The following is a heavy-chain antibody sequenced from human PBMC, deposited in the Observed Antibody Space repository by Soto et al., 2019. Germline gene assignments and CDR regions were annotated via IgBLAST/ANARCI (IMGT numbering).Heavy chain of an antibody. CDR3: VREERVPFTTGWSVAY. CDR1: GFNVSGTY. D-gene: IGHD1-1*01. J-gene: IGHJ4*02. CDR2: LYGTGST. Sequence: EVQLVESGGGLIQPGGSLRLSCAASGFNVSGTYMSWVRLPPGKGLEWVSLLYGTGSTHYPKSVKGRFTGSRDVSKNTLLLQMNNLRAEDSGMYYCVREERVPFTTGWSVAYWGRGTLVTVSS. V-gene: IGHV3-53*03.